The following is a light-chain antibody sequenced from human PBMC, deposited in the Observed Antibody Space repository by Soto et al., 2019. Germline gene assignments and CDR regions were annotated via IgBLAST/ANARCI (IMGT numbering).Light chain of an antibody. CDR3: CSYAGTSTFV. V-gene: IGLV2-23*01. CDR2: EGN. Sequence: QSVLTQPASVSGSPGQSITISCTGTSSDVGSYNLVSWYQQPPGKAPKLMIYEGNKRPSGVSNRFSGSKSANTASLTISGLQTEDEADYYCCSYAGTSTFVFGTGTKLTVL. J-gene: IGLJ1*01. CDR1: SSDVGSYNL.